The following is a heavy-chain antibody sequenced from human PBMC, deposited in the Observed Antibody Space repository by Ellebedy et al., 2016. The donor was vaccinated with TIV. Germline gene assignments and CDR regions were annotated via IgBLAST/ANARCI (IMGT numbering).Heavy chain of an antibody. J-gene: IGHJ4*02. D-gene: IGHD3-10*01. CDR3: ARRAPPGGWFGEFRDY. CDR1: GGSISSSSYY. Sequence: MPGGSLRLSCTVSGGSISSSSYYWGWIRQPPGKGLEWIGSIYYSGSTYYNPSLKSRVTISVDTSKNQFSLKRSSVTAADTAVYYCARRAPPGGWFGEFRDYWGQGTLVTVSS. V-gene: IGHV4-39*01. CDR2: IYYSGST.